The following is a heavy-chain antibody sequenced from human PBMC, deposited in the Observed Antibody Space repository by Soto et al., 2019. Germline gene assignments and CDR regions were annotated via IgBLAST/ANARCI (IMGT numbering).Heavy chain of an antibody. CDR3: ARDHYDFWSGYSAVYFDY. J-gene: IGHJ4*02. V-gene: IGHV1-3*01. Sequence: ASVKVSCKASGYTFTSYAMHWVRQAPGQRLEWMGWINAGNGNTKYSQKFQGRVTITRDTSASTAYMELSSLRSEDTAVYYCARDHYDFWSGYSAVYFDYWGQGTLVTVSS. D-gene: IGHD3-3*01. CDR1: GYTFTSYA. CDR2: INAGNGNT.